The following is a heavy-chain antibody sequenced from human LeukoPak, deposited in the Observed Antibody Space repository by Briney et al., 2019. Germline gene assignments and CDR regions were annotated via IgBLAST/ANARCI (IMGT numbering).Heavy chain of an antibody. Sequence: ASVKVSCKASGYTFTSYAMHWVRQAPGQGLEWMGWINADNGNTKYSQKFQGRVTITRDTSASTAYMELSRLRSEDTAVYYCARAEVWYSSGWYFFDPWGQGTLVTLSS. D-gene: IGHD6-19*01. CDR1: GYTFTSYA. V-gene: IGHV1-3*01. CDR3: ARAEVWYSSGWYFFDP. CDR2: INADNGNT. J-gene: IGHJ5*02.